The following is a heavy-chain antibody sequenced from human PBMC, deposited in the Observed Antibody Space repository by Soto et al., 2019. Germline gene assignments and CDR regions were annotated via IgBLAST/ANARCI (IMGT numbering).Heavy chain of an antibody. V-gene: IGHV1-8*01. J-gene: IGHJ6*03. CDR3: ARDGEESLGGYYYYYYMDV. CDR2: MNPNSGNT. Sequence: ASVKVSCKASGYTFTSYDINWVRQATGQGLEWMGWMNPNSGNTGYAQKFQGRVTMTRNTSISTAYMELSSLRSEDTAVYYCARDGEESLGGYYYYYYMDVWGKGTTVTVSS. CDR1: GYTFTSYD. D-gene: IGHD3-10*01.